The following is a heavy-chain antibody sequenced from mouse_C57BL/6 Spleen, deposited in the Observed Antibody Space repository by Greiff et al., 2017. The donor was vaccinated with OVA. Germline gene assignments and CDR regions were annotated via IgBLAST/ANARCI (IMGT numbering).Heavy chain of an antibody. Sequence: VQLQQSGAELVKPGASVKISCKASGYAFSSYWMNWVKQRPGKGLEWIGQIYPGDGDTNYNGKFKGKATLTADKSSSTAYMQLSSLTSEDPAVYFCARDYYGSSYGYWGQGTTLTVSS. J-gene: IGHJ2*01. V-gene: IGHV1-80*01. CDR2: IYPGDGDT. CDR3: ARDYYGSSYGY. D-gene: IGHD1-1*01. CDR1: GYAFSSYW.